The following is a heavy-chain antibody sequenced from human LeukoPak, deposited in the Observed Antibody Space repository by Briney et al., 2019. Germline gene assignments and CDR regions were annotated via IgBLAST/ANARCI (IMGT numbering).Heavy chain of an antibody. CDR3: ARTGHPPKDAFDI. CDR1: GFTFSSYS. V-gene: IGHV3-48*01. CDR2: ISSSSSTT. J-gene: IGHJ3*02. Sequence: GGSLRLSCASSGFTFSSYSMNWVRQAPGKGLEWVSYISSSSSTTYYADSVKGRFTISRDNAKNSLYLQMNSLRAEDTAVYYCARTGHPPKDAFDIWGQGTMVTVSS.